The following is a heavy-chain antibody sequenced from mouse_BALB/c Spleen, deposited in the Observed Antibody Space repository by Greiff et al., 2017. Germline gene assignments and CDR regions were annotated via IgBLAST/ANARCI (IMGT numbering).Heavy chain of an antibody. CDR1: GYSFTSYW. CDR3: ARSGNYGYAMDY. J-gene: IGHJ4*01. V-gene: IGHV1S126*01. CDR2: IDPSDSET. D-gene: IGHD2-1*01. Sequence: VKLVESGPQLVRPGASVKISCKASGYSFTSYWMHWVKQRPGQGLEWIGMIDPSDSETRLNQKFKDKATLTVDKSSSTAYMQLSSPTSEDSAVYYCARSGNYGYAMDYWGQGTSVTVSS.